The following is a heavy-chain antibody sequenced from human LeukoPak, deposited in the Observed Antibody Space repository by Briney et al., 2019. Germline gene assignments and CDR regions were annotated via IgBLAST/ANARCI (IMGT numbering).Heavy chain of an antibody. CDR1: GGSFSGYY. J-gene: IGHJ4*02. Sequence: SETLSLTCAVYGGSFSGYYWSWIRQPPGKGLEWIGEINHSGRTNYNPSLKSRVTISVDTSKNQFSLKLSSVTAADTAVYYCARGKWLRSSFDYWGQGTLVTVSS. CDR2: INHSGRT. D-gene: IGHD5-12*01. CDR3: ARGKWLRSSFDY. V-gene: IGHV4-34*01.